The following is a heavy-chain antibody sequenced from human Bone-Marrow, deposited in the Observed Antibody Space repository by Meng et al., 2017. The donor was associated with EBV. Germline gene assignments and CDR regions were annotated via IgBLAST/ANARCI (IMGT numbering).Heavy chain of an antibody. CDR3: ARGDLTDAFDI. Sequence: PWGAGPLEPSETLSLTGAVYGGSFNGYYWTWIRQPPGKGLEWIGEINHRGNSYHNPSLKSRVTISVDTSKNQFSLRLSSVTAADTAVYYCARGDLTDAFDIWGQGTMVTVSS. CDR1: GGSFNGYY. J-gene: IGHJ3*02. V-gene: IGHV4-34*01. CDR2: INHRGNS.